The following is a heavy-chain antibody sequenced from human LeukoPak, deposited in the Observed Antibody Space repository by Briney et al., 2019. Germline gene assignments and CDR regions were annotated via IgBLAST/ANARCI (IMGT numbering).Heavy chain of an antibody. CDR3: ARPYYYDSSGYYIDFQH. Sequence: ASVKVSCKASGYTFTSYYMHWVRQAPGQGLEWMGIINPSGGSTSYAQKFQGRVTMTRDTSASTAYMELSSLRSEDTAVYYCARPYYYDSSGYYIDFQHWGQGTLVTVSS. D-gene: IGHD3-22*01. J-gene: IGHJ1*01. CDR2: INPSGGST. V-gene: IGHV1-46*01. CDR1: GYTFTSYY.